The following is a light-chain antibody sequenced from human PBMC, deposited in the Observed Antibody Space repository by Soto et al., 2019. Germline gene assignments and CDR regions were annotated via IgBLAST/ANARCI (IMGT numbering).Light chain of an antibody. V-gene: IGKV3-11*01. J-gene: IGKJ4*01. CDR2: DAS. CDR1: QSVSSY. Sequence: EIVLTQSPATLSLSPGERATLSCRASQSVSSYLAWYQQKPGQAPRLLIYDASNRATGIPARFSGSWSGTDFSLTISILEPEDFAGYDCQQRSNWPLTFGGGTKVEIK. CDR3: QQRSNWPLT.